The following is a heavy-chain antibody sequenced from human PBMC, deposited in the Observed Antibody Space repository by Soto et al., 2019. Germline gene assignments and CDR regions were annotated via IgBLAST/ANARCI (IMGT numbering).Heavy chain of an antibody. Sequence: SSETLSLTCAVYGGSFSGYYWSWIRQPPGKGLEWIGYIYYSGSTYYNPSLKSRVTISVDTSKNQFSLKLSSVTAADTAVYYCASDPYYYDSSGLAWGQGTLVTVSS. CDR2: IYYSGST. D-gene: IGHD3-22*01. CDR3: ASDPYYYDSSGLA. J-gene: IGHJ4*02. V-gene: IGHV4-30-4*01. CDR1: GGSFSGYY.